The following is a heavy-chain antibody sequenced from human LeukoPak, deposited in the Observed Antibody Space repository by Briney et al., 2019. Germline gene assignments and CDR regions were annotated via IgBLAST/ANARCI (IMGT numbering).Heavy chain of an antibody. CDR3: ARSCSSTSCLARRSYYYYYMDV. CDR2: INPNIGGT. J-gene: IGHJ6*03. CDR1: GYTFTGYY. Sequence: ASVKVSCKASGYTFTGYYMHWVRQAPGQGLEWMGWINPNIGGTNYAQKFQGRVTMTRDTSISTAYMELSSLRSEDTAVYYCARSCSSTSCLARRSYYYYYMDVWGKGTTVTISS. D-gene: IGHD2-2*01. V-gene: IGHV1-2*02.